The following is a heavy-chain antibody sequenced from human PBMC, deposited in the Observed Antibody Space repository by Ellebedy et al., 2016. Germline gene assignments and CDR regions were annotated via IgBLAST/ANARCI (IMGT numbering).Heavy chain of an antibody. CDR1: GFTFSSFS. J-gene: IGHJ6*02. CDR2: ISGGGGIT. V-gene: IGHV3-23*01. Sequence: GGSLRLSXAASGFTFSSFSMSWVRQAPGKGLEWVSYISGGGGITYYADSVEGRLTISRDNSKSTVYLQMNSLTAEDTASYYCARDLAWRGMDVWGQGTTVTVSS. D-gene: IGHD2-21*01. CDR3: ARDLAWRGMDV.